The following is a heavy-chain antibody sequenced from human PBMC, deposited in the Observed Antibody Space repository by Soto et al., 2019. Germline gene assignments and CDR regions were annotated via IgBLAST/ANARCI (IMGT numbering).Heavy chain of an antibody. CDR2: ISAHYGNT. D-gene: IGHD6-13*01. CDR1: GYTFPSYG. CDR3: ATGAAARRSLGP. J-gene: IGHJ5*02. Sequence: RASVKVSCKASGYTFPSYGITWVRQAPGQGFEWMGWISAHYGNTNYAQKFQGRVTMTTDTTTSTVYMELRSLRFDDTAVYYCATGAAARRSLGPWGQGTLVTVSS. V-gene: IGHV1-18*04.